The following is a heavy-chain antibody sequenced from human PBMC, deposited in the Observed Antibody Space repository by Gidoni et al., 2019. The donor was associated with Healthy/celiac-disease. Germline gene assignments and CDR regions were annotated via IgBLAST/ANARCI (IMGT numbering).Heavy chain of an antibody. V-gene: IGHV3-21*01. CDR1: GFTFSSYS. CDR2: ISSSSSYI. J-gene: IGHJ6*02. D-gene: IGHD4-17*01. CDR3: ARGSDDYGDYYYGMDV. Sequence: EVQLVESGGGLVKPGGSLRLSCAASGFTFSSYSMNWVRQAPGKGLEWVSSISSSSSYIYYADSVKGRFTISRDNAKNSLYLQMNSLSAEDTAVYYCARGSDDYGDYYYGMDVWGQGTTVTVSS.